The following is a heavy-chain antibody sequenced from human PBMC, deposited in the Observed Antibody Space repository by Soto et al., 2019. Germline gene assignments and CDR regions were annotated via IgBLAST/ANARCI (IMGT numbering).Heavy chain of an antibody. CDR3: PRLPAP. J-gene: IGHJ1*01. Sequence: SETLSLTCTVSGGSISSSSYYWGWIRQPPGKGLEWIGYIYHSGSTYYNPSLKSRVTISVDRSKNQFSLKLSSVTAADTAVYYRPRLPAPWGQGTLVPVSS. CDR1: GGSISSSSYY. V-gene: IGHV4-39*07. CDR2: IYHSGST.